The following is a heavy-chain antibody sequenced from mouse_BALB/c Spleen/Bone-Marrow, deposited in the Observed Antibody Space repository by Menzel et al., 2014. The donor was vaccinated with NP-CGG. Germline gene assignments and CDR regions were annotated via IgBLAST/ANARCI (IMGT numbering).Heavy chain of an antibody. Sequence: VKLMESGAEVVKPGASVKVSCKASGYTFTNYWMQWVKQRPGQGLEWIGEIEPSDSYTNYNHDFKGKATLTVDKSSSTAYMQLSSLTAEEAAVYYCARGRTTVVSDDWGQGTARTVSS. J-gene: IGHJ2*01. V-gene: IGHV1-69*02. CDR1: GYTFTNYW. CDR2: IEPSDSYT. D-gene: IGHD1-1*01. CDR3: ARGRTTVVSDD.